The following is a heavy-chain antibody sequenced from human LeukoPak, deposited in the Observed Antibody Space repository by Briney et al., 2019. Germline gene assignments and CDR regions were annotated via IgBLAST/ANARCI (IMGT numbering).Heavy chain of an antibody. V-gene: IGHV3-30*04. CDR2: ISYDGRYQ. CDR3: ARWNPEVIHDAFDI. J-gene: IGHJ3*02. D-gene: IGHD3-22*01. CDR1: GFTFNRYR. Sequence: GGSLRLSCAASGFTFNRYRMHWVRQAPGKGLEWVAVISYDGRYQFYADSVKGRFTVSRDNSKNTLFLQMNSLRAEDTAVYYCARWNPEVIHDAFDIWGQGTMVTVSS.